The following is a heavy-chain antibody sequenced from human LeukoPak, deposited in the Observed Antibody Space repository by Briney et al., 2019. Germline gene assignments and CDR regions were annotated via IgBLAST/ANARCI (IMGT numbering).Heavy chain of an antibody. CDR3: VKYYRGPVHYYFDY. CDR1: GFTFSRSA. Sequence: GGSLRLSCAASGFTFSRSAMSWVRQAPGKGLEWVSVISDSGTNTYYADSVKGRFTISRDSSKNTLFLQMNSLRTEDTAVYYCVKYYRGPVHYYFDYWGQGNLVAVSS. D-gene: IGHD3-16*02. CDR2: ISDSGTNT. V-gene: IGHV3-23*01. J-gene: IGHJ4*02.